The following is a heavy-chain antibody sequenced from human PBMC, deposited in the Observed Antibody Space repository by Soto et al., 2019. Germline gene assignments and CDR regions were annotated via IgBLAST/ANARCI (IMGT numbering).Heavy chain of an antibody. CDR2: INSDASTT. J-gene: IGHJ4*02. Sequence: EVQLVESGGGLVQPGGSLRLSCAASGFTFSTSWMHWVRQVAGKGLVWVSRINSDASTTNYADSVKGRFTISRDNAKNTLYLQMDSLTAEDTAVYYCARGPSGWFGYDYWGQGTLVTVSS. V-gene: IGHV3-74*01. CDR1: GFTFSTSW. CDR3: ARGPSGWFGYDY. D-gene: IGHD6-19*01.